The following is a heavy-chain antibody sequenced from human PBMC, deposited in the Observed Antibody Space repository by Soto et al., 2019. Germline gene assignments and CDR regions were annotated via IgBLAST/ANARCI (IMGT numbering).Heavy chain of an antibody. CDR1: GGTFSSYT. CDR3: ARDPPRITMVRGLIGPLDI. Sequence: SVKVSCKASGGTFSSYTISWVRQAPGQGLEWMGRIIPILGIANYAQKFQGRVTITADKSTSTAYMELSSLRSEDTAVYYCARDPPRITMVRGLIGPLDIWGQGTMVTVSS. V-gene: IGHV1-69*04. CDR2: IIPILGIA. D-gene: IGHD3-10*01. J-gene: IGHJ3*02.